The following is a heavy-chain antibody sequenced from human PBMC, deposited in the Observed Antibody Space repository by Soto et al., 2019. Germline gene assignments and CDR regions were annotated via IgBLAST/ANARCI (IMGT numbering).Heavy chain of an antibody. CDR3: AGGRYYYAMDV. J-gene: IGHJ6*02. Sequence: QVQLVQSGAEVKKPGASVKVSCKASGHTFIDYYLHWVRQATGQGLEWMGWINPNSGGTNLALRFQGRVTMTRDTSVSTVYVELSGLRSDDSAVYYCAGGRYYYAMDVWGRGTTVTVSS. V-gene: IGHV1-2*02. D-gene: IGHD3-10*01. CDR1: GHTFIDYY. CDR2: INPNSGGT.